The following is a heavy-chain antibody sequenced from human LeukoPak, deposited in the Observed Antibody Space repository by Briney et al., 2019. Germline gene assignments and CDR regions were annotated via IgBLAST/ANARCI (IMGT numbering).Heavy chain of an antibody. Sequence: SETLSLTCTVSGYSITSGYYWGWIRQPPGKGLEWIGCIYHSGSTYYNPSLKTRVTISVDTSKNQFSLQLSSVTAADTAVYYCAREPRWAGDLGGFDSWGQGPLVTVSS. CDR2: IYHSGST. CDR1: GYSITSGYY. D-gene: IGHD3-16*01. CDR3: AREPRWAGDLGGFDS. J-gene: IGHJ4*02. V-gene: IGHV4-38-2*02.